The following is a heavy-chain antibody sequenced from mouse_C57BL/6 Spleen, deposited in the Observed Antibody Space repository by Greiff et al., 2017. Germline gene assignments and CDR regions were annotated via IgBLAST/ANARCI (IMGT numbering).Heavy chain of an antibody. Sequence: QVQLKPSGAELARPGASVKLSCKASGYTFTSYGISWVKQRTGQGLEWIGEIYPRSGNTYYNEKFKGKATLTADKSSSTAYMELRSLTSEDSAVYFCARGIYYDYDDWFAYWGQGTLVTVSA. CDR1: GYTFTSYG. D-gene: IGHD2-4*01. V-gene: IGHV1-81*01. CDR3: ARGIYYDYDDWFAY. J-gene: IGHJ3*01. CDR2: IYPRSGNT.